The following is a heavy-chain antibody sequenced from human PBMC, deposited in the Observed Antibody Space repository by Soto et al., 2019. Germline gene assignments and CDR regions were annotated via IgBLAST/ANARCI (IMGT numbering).Heavy chain of an antibody. J-gene: IGHJ6*02. Sequence: EVQLLESGGGLVQPGGSLRLSCAASGFTFSSYAMSWVRQAPGKGLEWVSAISGSGGSTYYADTVKGRFTISRYHSKNTLYLQMISLRAEDTAVYYCAKDYPQHSYSSGWSAYYYYGMDVWGQGTTVTVSS. CDR2: ISGSGGST. V-gene: IGHV3-23*01. CDR3: AKDYPQHSYSSGWSAYYYYGMDV. D-gene: IGHD6-19*01. CDR1: GFTFSSYA.